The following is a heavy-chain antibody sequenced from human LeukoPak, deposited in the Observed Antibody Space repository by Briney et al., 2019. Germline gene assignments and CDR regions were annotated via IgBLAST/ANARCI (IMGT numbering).Heavy chain of an antibody. D-gene: IGHD2-15*01. CDR1: GGSIRSYY. CDR2: IYYSGST. CDR3: ARLGNGGT. V-gene: IGHV4-59*08. Sequence: SETLSLTCTVSGGSIRSYYWSWIRQPPGKGLEWIGYIYYSGSTNYNPSLKSRVTISVDTSKNQFSLKLSSVTAADTAVYYCARLGNGGTWGQGTLVTVSS. J-gene: IGHJ5*02.